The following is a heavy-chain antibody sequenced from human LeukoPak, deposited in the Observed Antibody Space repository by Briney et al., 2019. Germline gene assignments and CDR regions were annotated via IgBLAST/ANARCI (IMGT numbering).Heavy chain of an antibody. V-gene: IGHV4-38-2*02. CDR2: IYHSGST. CDR3: ARSGGSSSDFDY. Sequence: SETLSLTCTVSGYSISSGYYWGWIRQPPGKGLEWIGSIYHSGSTYYNPSLKSRVTISVDTSKNQFSLKLSSVTAADTAVYYCARSGGSSSDFDYWGQGTLVTVSS. CDR1: GYSISSGYY. D-gene: IGHD6-6*01. J-gene: IGHJ4*02.